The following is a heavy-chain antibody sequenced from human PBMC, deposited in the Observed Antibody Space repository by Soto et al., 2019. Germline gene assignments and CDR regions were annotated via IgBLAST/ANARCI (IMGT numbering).Heavy chain of an antibody. V-gene: IGHV1-2*02. Sequence: ASVKVSCKASGYTFTGYYMHWVRQAPGQGLEWMGWINPNSGGTNYAQKFQGRVTMTRDTSISTAYMELSRLRSDDTAVYYCATSPRYCSGGSCYSLNYFCGMDVWGQGTTATFSS. D-gene: IGHD2-15*01. J-gene: IGHJ6*02. CDR1: GYTFTGYY. CDR3: ATSPRYCSGGSCYSLNYFCGMDV. CDR2: INPNSGGT.